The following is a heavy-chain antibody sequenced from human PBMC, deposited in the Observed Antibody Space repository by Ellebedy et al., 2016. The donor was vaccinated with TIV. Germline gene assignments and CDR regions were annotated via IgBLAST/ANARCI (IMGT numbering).Heavy chain of an antibody. D-gene: IGHD1-26*01. CDR3: ARDTGVGVTNFDY. V-gene: IGHV3-11*01. CDR1: GFTFSDYH. CDR2: ISRSGSAM. Sequence: PGGSLRLSCGASGFTFSDYHMNWIRQAPGKEMEWISHISRSGSAMYYADSVKGRFTISRDNSKNSLYLQMNSLRAEDTAVYYCARDTGVGVTNFDYWGQGSLVTVSS. J-gene: IGHJ4*02.